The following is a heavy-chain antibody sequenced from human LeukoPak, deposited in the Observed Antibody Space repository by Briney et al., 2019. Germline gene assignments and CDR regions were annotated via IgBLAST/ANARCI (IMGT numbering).Heavy chain of an antibody. CDR3: ARDPGVGRWEYNWFDP. Sequence: PSETLSLTCTVSGGSISSSTYYWGWIRQPPGRGLEWIGSIYYSGSTYYNPSLKSRVTISVDTSKNQLSLKLSSVTAADTAVYYCARDPGVGRWEYNWFDPWGQGTLVTVSS. V-gene: IGHV4-39*07. CDR2: IYYSGST. CDR1: GGSISSSTYY. J-gene: IGHJ5*02. D-gene: IGHD1-26*01.